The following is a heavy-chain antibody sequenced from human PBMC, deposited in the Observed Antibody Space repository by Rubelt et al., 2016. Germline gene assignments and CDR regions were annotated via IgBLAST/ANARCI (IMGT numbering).Heavy chain of an antibody. CDR2: IYYSGST. CDR3: ARETRDGYTRYNWFDP. J-gene: IGHJ5*02. D-gene: IGHD5-24*01. Sequence: QLQLQESGPGLVKPSETLSLTCTVSGGSISSSSYYWGWIRQPPGKGLEWIGYIYYSGSTNYNPSLRMRVPISVDTSKNQFSLKLSSVTAADTAVYYCARETRDGYTRYNWFDPWGQGTLVTVSS. V-gene: IGHV4-61*05. CDR1: GGSISSSSYY.